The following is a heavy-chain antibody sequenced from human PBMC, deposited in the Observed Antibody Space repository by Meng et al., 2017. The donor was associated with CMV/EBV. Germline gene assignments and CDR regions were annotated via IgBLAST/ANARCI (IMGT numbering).Heavy chain of an antibody. CDR1: GLTFTIYT. CDR2: ISSISSYI. CDR3: ARDPYSSGWP. D-gene: IGHD6-19*01. Sequence: LSCAADGLTFTIYTMHWVRQAPRQGLEWVSSISSISSYIYYADSVKGRFTISRDNAKNSLYLQMNSLKAEDTAVYYCARDPYSSGWPWGQGTLVTVSS. V-gene: IGHV3-21*01. J-gene: IGHJ4*02.